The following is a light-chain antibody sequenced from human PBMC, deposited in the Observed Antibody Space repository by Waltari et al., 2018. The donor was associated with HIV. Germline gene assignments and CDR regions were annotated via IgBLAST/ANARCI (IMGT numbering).Light chain of an antibody. CDR1: SSDIGGYQY. Sequence: QSALTQPASVSGSPGQSITISCTGPSSDIGGYQYVSWYQQQPGKAPKLMISEVSNRPSGVSNRCSGSKSGNTASLTISGLQAEDEADYYCSSYTTSSTWVFGGGTKLTVL. CDR3: SSYTTSSTWV. J-gene: IGLJ3*02. V-gene: IGLV2-14*01. CDR2: EVS.